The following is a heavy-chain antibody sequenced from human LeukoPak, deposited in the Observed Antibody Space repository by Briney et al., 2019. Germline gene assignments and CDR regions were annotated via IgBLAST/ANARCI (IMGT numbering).Heavy chain of an antibody. D-gene: IGHD6-19*01. V-gene: IGHV3-74*01. J-gene: IGHJ4*02. CDR3: ATKQWLAPPPDS. Sequence: GGSLRLSCAASGFTFSKYWMLWVRQAPGKGLESVSRINTDGTVTTYADSVKGRFTVARDNADNTMFLQMNSVRDEDTAVYYCATKQWLAPPPDSWGQGTPVTVSS. CDR2: INTDGTVT. CDR1: GFTFSKYW.